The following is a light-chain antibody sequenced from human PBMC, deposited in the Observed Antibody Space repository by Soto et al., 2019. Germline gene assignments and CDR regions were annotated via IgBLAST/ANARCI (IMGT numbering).Light chain of an antibody. CDR2: EVT. CDR3: SSYAGSTLYV. Sequence: QSVLTQPPSASGSPGQSVTISCTGTSSDVGAYNYVSWYQQHPGKAPNLMIYEVTKRPSGVPDRFSGSKSGNTASLTVSGLQAEDEADYYCSSYAGSTLYVFGTGTKGTVL. CDR1: SSDVGAYNY. V-gene: IGLV2-8*01. J-gene: IGLJ1*01.